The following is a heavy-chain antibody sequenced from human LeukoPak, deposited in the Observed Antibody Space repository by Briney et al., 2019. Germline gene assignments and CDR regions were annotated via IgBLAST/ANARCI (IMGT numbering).Heavy chain of an antibody. CDR1: GFTFSSYA. V-gene: IGHV3-30-3*01. CDR3: ARDAALWTGGFDY. J-gene: IGHJ4*02. Sequence: GGSLRLSCAASGFTFSSYAMHWVRQAPGKGLGWVAVISYDGSNKYYADSVKGRFTISRGNSKNTLYLQMNSLRAEDTAVYYCARDAALWTGGFDYWGQGTLVTVSS. D-gene: IGHD3/OR15-3a*01. CDR2: ISYDGSNK.